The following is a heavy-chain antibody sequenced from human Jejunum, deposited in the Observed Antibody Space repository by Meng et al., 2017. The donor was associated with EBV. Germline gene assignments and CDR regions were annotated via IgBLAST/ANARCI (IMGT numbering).Heavy chain of an antibody. CDR3: ARGAYFDY. V-gene: IGHV4-30-2*01. CDR1: GGSISSGGYS. Sequence: QRPLQEPGSGLVKPSETLSLTCAVSGGSISSGGYSWHWIRQPPGKGLQWIGYIYYSGSAFYNPSLKSRVTLSVDRSKNQFSLNLSSVTAADTAVYYCARGAYFDYWGQGTLVTVSS. CDR2: IYYSGSA. J-gene: IGHJ4*02.